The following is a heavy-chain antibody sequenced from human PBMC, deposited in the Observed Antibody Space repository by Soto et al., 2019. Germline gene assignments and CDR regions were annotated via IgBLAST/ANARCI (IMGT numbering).Heavy chain of an antibody. D-gene: IGHD6-19*01. J-gene: IGHJ4*02. CDR3: ARDRYSSGWHPFDY. Sequence: PGGSLRLSCAASAFSFSDYYMSWIRQAPGKGLEWVSYISSSGSTKYYADSVKGRFTISRDNAKNSLYLQMNSLRADDTAGYYCARDRYSSGWHPFDYWGQGVLVTVSS. CDR2: ISSSGSTK. V-gene: IGHV3-11*01. CDR1: AFSFSDYY.